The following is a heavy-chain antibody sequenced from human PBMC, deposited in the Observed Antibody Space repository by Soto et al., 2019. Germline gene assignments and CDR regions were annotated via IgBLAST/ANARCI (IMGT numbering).Heavy chain of an antibody. V-gene: IGHV3-48*01. CDR1: GFTFSSYS. CDR2: ISSSSSTI. D-gene: IGHD3-3*01. J-gene: IGHJ3*02. CDR3: ARVHVGYYDFWSGYFGAFDI. Sequence: GSLRLSCAASGFTFSSYSMNWVRQAPGKGLEWVSYISSSSSTIYYADSVKGRFTISRDNAKNSLYLQMNSLRAEDTAVYYCARVHVGYYDFWSGYFGAFDIWGQGTMVTVSS.